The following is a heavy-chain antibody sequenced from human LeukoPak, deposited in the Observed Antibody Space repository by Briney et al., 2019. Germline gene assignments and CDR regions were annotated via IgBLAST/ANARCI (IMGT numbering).Heavy chain of an antibody. Sequence: GGSLRLSCAASGFSFRSYSMNWVRQSPGKGLEWISYIGGGDRIYYADSMRGRFTISRDNAKNSVYLQMNSLRVEDTAVYYCVRGGQGRDDYFDYWGRGTLVTVSS. CDR1: GFSFRSYS. CDR2: IGGGDRI. J-gene: IGHJ4*02. CDR3: VRGGQGRDDYFDY. V-gene: IGHV3-48*04.